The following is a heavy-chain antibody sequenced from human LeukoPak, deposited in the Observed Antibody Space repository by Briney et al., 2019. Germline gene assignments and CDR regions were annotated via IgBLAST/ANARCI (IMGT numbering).Heavy chain of an antibody. V-gene: IGHV3-43D*03. Sequence: GGSLRLSCAASGFTFDDYAMHWVRQAPGKGLEWVSLISWDGGHNFYADSVKGRFTISRDNRKNSLYLQMNSLRGEDTAFYYCTRSIATADGFDYWGQGTLVTVSS. CDR1: GFTFDDYA. J-gene: IGHJ4*02. D-gene: IGHD6-13*01. CDR3: TRSIATADGFDY. CDR2: ISWDGGHN.